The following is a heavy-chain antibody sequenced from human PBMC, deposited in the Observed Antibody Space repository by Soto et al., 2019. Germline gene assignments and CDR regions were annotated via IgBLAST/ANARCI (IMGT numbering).Heavy chain of an antibody. D-gene: IGHD1-7*01. Sequence: EVQLLESGGGLVQPGGSLRLSCAASGFILNNYAMSWVRQAPGKGLEWVSTIRGGSGNTYYADSAKGRLTISTDNSKNTLYLQMNSLRVEDTAVYYCARGGTATIDWFDPWGQGTLVTVSS. CDR1: GFILNNYA. CDR3: ARGGTATIDWFDP. V-gene: IGHV3-23*01. CDR2: IRGGSGNT. J-gene: IGHJ5*02.